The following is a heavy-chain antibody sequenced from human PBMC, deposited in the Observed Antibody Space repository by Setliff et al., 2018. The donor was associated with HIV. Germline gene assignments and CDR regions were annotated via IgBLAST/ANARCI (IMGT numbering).Heavy chain of an antibody. Sequence: PSETLSLTCNVSGGSITNFYWSWIRQPPGKGLEWIGYIYNPGSTNFNPSLQSRVSMSVDVSTNQFSLRLTSVTAADTAVYYCARVFPPIRGAPFGTPPGAFDIWGQGTMVTVSS. CDR1: GGSITNFY. D-gene: IGHD2-15*01. CDR2: IYNPGST. J-gene: IGHJ3*02. CDR3: ARVFPPIRGAPFGTPPGAFDI. V-gene: IGHV4-59*12.